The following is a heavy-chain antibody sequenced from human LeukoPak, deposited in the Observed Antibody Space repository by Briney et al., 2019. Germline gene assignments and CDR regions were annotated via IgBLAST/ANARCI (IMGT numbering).Heavy chain of an antibody. CDR1: GFTFSSYG. CDR2: ISYDGSNK. V-gene: IGHV3-30*18. CDR3: AKDILPRDYGDYAGVV. J-gene: IGHJ4*02. D-gene: IGHD4-17*01. Sequence: GGSLRLSCAASGFTFSSYGMHWVRQAPGKGLEWVAVISYDGSNKYYADSVKGRFTISRDNPKNTLYLQMNSLRAEDTAVYYCAKDILPRDYGDYAGVVWGQGTLVTVSS.